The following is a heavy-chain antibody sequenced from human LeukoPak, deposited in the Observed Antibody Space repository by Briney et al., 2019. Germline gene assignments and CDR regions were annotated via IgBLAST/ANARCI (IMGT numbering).Heavy chain of an antibody. J-gene: IGHJ5*02. CDR1: GFISSDYY. Sequence: PGGSLRLSCAASGFISSDYYMSWIRQAPGKGLEWISYINRGGTNTHYADSVKGRFSISRDNAKNSLYLQMNSLSAEDTAIYYCARDGAGLDPWGQGVLVTVSS. CDR3: ARDGAGLDP. CDR2: INRGGTNT. V-gene: IGHV3-11*01.